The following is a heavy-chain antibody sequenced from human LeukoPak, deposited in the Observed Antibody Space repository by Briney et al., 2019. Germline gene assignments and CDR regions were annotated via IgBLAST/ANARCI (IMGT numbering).Heavy chain of an antibody. V-gene: IGHV1-24*01. Sequence: GAAVKVSCKVSGDTVTEFAMHWVRQGPGKGLEWLGGFDPQHCAKIYAQNFQGRVTMTEDTSTDTAYMELSSLTFDDTAVYYCATDFRYYQLLIRISVRPNFHSWGQGTLVTVSS. CDR1: GDTVTEFA. J-gene: IGHJ4*02. CDR2: FDPQHCAK. D-gene: IGHD2-2*01. CDR3: ATDFRYYQLLIRISVRPNFHS.